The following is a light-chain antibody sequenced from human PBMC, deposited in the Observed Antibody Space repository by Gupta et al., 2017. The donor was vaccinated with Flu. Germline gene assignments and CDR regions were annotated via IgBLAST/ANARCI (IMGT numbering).Light chain of an antibody. V-gene: IGLV1-51*01. Sequence: SSNIGNNYVSWYQQLPGAAPKLLIYENDKRPSGIPDRFSASKSGTSATLGITGLQPGDEADYYCGTWDLSLSAGVFGGGTTLTVL. J-gene: IGLJ3*02. CDR3: GTWDLSLSAGV. CDR1: SSNIGNNY. CDR2: END.